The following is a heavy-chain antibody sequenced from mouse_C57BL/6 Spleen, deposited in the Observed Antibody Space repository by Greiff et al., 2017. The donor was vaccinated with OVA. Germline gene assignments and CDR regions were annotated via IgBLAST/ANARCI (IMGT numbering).Heavy chain of an antibody. CDR2: IDPSDSYT. V-gene: IGHV1-59*01. J-gene: IGHJ1*03. CDR3: AREINDGSSRWYFDV. Sequence: QVQLQQPGAELVRPGTSVKLSCKASGYTFTSYWMHWVKQRPGQGLEWIGVIDPSDSYTNYNQKFKGKATLTVDTSSSTAYMQLSSLTSEDSAVYYCAREINDGSSRWYFDVWGTGTTVTVSS. D-gene: IGHD1-1*01. CDR1: GYTFTSYW.